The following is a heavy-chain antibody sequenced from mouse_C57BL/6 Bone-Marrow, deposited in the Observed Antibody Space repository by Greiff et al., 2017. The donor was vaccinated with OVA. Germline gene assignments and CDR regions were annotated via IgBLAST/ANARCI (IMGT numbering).Heavy chain of an antibody. V-gene: IGHV5-4*01. J-gene: IGHJ1*03. CDR1: GFTFSSYA. D-gene: IGHD2-5*01. Sequence: EVMLVESGGGLVKSGGSLKLSCAASGFTFSSYAMSWVRQTPEKRLEWVATISDGGSYTYYPDNVKGRFTISRDNAKNNLYLQMSHLKSEDTAMYYCARDGPTIVTKWYFDVWGTGTTVTVSS. CDR3: ARDGPTIVTKWYFDV. CDR2: ISDGGSYT.